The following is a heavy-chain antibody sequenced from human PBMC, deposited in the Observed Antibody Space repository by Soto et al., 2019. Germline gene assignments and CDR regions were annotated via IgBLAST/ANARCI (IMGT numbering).Heavy chain of an antibody. CDR1: AFTFSSYA. Sequence: GVSLRLSCGASAFTFSSYAMSWVRQAPGKGLEWVSAISGSAGSTYYADSVRGRFTISRDNSKNTLYLQMNSLRAEDTAVYYCAKCLRSRGYNYDYHGMDVWGQGTTVTVS. CDR3: AKCLRSRGYNYDYHGMDV. CDR2: ISGSAGST. D-gene: IGHD1-1*01. V-gene: IGHV3-23*01. J-gene: IGHJ6*02.